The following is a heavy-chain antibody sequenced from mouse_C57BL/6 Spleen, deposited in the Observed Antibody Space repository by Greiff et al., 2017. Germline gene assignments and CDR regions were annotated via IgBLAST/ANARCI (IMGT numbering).Heavy chain of an antibody. CDR3: ARRTVVAHFDY. CDR2: IDPSDSYT. Sequence: VQLQQPGAELVKPGASVKLSCKASGYTFTSYWMQWVKQRPGQGLEWIGEIDPSDSYTNYTQKFKGKAPLTVDTSSSTAYMQLSSLTSEDSAVYYCARRTVVAHFDYWGQGTTLTVSS. J-gene: IGHJ2*01. CDR1: GYTFTSYW. D-gene: IGHD1-1*01. V-gene: IGHV1-50*01.